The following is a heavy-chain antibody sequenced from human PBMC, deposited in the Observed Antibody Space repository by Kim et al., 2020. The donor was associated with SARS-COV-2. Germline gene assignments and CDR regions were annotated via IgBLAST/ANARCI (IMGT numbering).Heavy chain of an antibody. D-gene: IGHD6-19*01. CDR1: GGSISSYY. J-gene: IGHJ4*02. V-gene: IGHV4-4*07. Sequence: SETLSLTCTVSGGSISSYYWSWIRQPAGKGLEWIGRIYTSGSTNYNPSLKSRVTMSVDTSKNQFSLKLSSVTAADTAVYYCARLLAVAGSNVFDYWGQGTLVTVSS. CDR2: IYTSGST. CDR3: ARLLAVAGSNVFDY.